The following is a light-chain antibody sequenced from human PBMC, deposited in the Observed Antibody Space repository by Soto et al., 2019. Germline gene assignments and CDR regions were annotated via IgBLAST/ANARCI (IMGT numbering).Light chain of an antibody. V-gene: IGKV3-15*01. CDR2: GAS. Sequence: EIVMTQSPANLSVSPGERATLSCRASQSVSSNLAWYQQKPGQGPRLLIYGASTRATSIPARFSGSGSGTEFTLTINSMQSEDFAVYYCHQYNKWRPYTFGQGTKVEIK. CDR1: QSVSSN. J-gene: IGKJ2*01. CDR3: HQYNKWRPYT.